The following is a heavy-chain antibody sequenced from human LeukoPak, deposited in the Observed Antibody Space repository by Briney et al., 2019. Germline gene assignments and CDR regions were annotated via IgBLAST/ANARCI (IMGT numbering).Heavy chain of an antibody. D-gene: IGHD4-23*01. CDR3: AKAPTTVVTLYYFDY. Sequence: GGSLRLSCAASGFIFDDYAMHWVRQAPGKGLEWVSGISWNSGSIGYADSVKGRFTISRDNAKNSLYLQMNSLRAEDTALYYCAKAPTTVVTLYYFDYWGQGTLVTVSS. CDR1: GFIFDDYA. V-gene: IGHV3-9*01. J-gene: IGHJ4*02. CDR2: ISWNSGSI.